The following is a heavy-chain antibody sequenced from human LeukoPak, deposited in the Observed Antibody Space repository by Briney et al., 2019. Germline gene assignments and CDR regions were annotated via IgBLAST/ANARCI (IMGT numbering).Heavy chain of an antibody. CDR2: IYNSGST. J-gene: IGHJ4*02. CDR1: GGSISIYY. Sequence: SETLSLTCTVSGGSISIYYWNWIRQPPGKGLEWIGYIYNSGSTSYNPSLKSRVTISVDTSKNQFSLKLTSVTAADTAVYYCVRDRELTYWGQGTLVTVCS. V-gene: IGHV4-59*01. CDR3: VRDRELTY. D-gene: IGHD1-26*01.